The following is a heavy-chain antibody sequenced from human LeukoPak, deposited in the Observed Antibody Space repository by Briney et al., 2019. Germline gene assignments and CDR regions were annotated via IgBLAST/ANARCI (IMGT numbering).Heavy chain of an antibody. J-gene: IGHJ4*02. D-gene: IGHD1-7*01. V-gene: IGHV3-23*01. CDR2: ISGSGGST. CDR3: AKDREGTIADYFDY. Sequence: GSLRLSCAASGFNFSRYDMNWVRQAPGKGLEWLSYISGSGGSTYYADSVKGRFTISRDNSKNTLYLQMNSLRGEDTAVYYCAKDREGTIADYFDYWGQGTLVTVSS. CDR1: GFNFSRYD.